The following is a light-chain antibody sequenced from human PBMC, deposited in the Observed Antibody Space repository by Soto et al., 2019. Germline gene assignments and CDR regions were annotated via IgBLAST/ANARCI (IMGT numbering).Light chain of an antibody. Sequence: DIQMNQSPSSLSASVGDRVTITCRASHPININVVWFQQKPGKAPKSLIYAATNLQSGVPSRFSGSGGGTDFSLTISRLQPEDVATYYSQHYQRYPASVGGGTKLEIK. V-gene: IGKV1-16*01. CDR2: AAT. CDR1: HPININ. J-gene: IGKJ4*01. CDR3: QHYQRYPAS.